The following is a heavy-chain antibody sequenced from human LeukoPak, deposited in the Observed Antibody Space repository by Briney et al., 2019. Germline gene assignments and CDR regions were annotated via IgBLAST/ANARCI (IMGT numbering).Heavy chain of an antibody. CDR1: GGSFSGSY. CDR3: ARGQRFYDFWSGCTPYFRVDP. D-gene: IGHD3-3*01. J-gene: IGHJ5*02. CDR2: INHSGST. Sequence: SETLSLTCAVYGGSFSGSYWSWIRQPPGKGLEWIGEINHSGSTNYNPSLKSRVTISVDTSKNQFSLKLSSVTAADTAVYYCARGQRFYDFWSGCTPYFRVDPWGQGTLVTVSS. V-gene: IGHV4-34*01.